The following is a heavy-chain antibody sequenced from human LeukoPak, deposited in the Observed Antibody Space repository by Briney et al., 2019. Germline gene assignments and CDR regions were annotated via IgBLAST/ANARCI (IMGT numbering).Heavy chain of an antibody. Sequence: GSSVKVSCKASGGTFISYAISWVRQAPGQGREWMGRIIPIFGTANCAQKFQGRVTITTDESTSTAYMELSSLRSEDTAVYYCARASLYCSGGSCYHIAEYFQHWGQGTLVTVSS. CDR1: GGTFISYA. D-gene: IGHD2-15*01. CDR2: IIPIFGTA. CDR3: ARASLYCSGGSCYHIAEYFQH. V-gene: IGHV1-69*05. J-gene: IGHJ1*01.